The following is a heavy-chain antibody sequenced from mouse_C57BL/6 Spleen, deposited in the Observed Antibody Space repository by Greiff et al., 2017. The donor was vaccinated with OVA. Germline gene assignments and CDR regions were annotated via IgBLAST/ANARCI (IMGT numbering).Heavy chain of an antibody. CDR1: GYTFTSYW. V-gene: IGHV1-69*01. D-gene: IGHD2-14*01. CDR2: IDPSDSYT. J-gene: IGHJ4*01. CDR3: ARGGTSYYAKDH. Sequence: QVQLQQSGAELVMPGASVKLSCKASGYTFTSYWMHWVKQRPGQGLEWIGEIDPSDSYTNYNQKFKGKSTLTVDKSSSTAYMQLSSLTSEDSAVYYCARGGTSYYAKDHRGQGNSGPVFS.